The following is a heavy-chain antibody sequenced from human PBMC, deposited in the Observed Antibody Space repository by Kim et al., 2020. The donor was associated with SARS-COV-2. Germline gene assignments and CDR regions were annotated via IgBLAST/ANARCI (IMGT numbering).Heavy chain of an antibody. CDR2: IYTSGST. CDR3: AKGSGAFYYYGMDV. CDR1: GGSISSGSYY. Sequence: TLSLTCTVSGGSISSGSYYWSWIRQPAGKGLEWIGRIYTSGSTNYNPSLKSRVTISVDTSKNQFSLKLSSVTAADTAVYYCAKGSGAFYYYGMDVWGQGTTVTVSS. V-gene: IGHV4-61*02. D-gene: IGHD1-26*01. J-gene: IGHJ6*02.